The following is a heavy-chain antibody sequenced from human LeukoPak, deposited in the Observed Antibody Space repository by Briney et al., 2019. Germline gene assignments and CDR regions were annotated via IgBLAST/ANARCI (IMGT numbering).Heavy chain of an antibody. CDR1: GLTFNSYA. CDR3: ARGGDIVGTSRSAFDI. J-gene: IGHJ3*02. Sequence: PGGSLRLSCAASGLTFNSYAMSWVRQAPGKGLEWVSLIYSGGSTDYADSVKGRFTISRDNSKNTLYLQMNSLRAEDTAVYYCARGGDIVGTSRSAFDIWGQGTMVTVSS. D-gene: IGHD1-26*01. V-gene: IGHV3-53*01. CDR2: IYSGGST.